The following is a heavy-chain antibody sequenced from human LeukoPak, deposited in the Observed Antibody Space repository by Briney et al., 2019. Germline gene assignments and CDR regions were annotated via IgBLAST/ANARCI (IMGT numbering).Heavy chain of an antibody. V-gene: IGHV1-18*01. J-gene: IGHJ5*02. CDR1: GYTFTSYG. CDR3: ARVSRYLVGATNWFDP. Sequence: ASVKVSCKASGYTFTSYGISWVRQAPGQGLEWMGWISAYNGNTNYTQKLQGRVTMTKDTSTSTAYMELRSLRSDDTAVYYCARVSRYLVGATNWFDPWGQGTLVTVSS. D-gene: IGHD1-26*01. CDR2: ISAYNGNT.